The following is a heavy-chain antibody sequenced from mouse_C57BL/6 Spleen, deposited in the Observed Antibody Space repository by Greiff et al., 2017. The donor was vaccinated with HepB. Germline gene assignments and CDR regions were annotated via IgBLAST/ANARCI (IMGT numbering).Heavy chain of an antibody. V-gene: IGHV1-55*01. Sequence: QVQLQQPGAELVKPGASVKMSCKASGYTFTSYWITWVKQRPGQGLEWIGDIYPGSGSTNYNEKFKSKATLTVDTSSSTAYMQLSSLTSEDSAVYYCARKGIYYGYDDGYAMDYWGQGTSVTVSS. CDR3: ARKGIYYGYDDGYAMDY. D-gene: IGHD2-2*01. CDR2: IYPGSGST. J-gene: IGHJ4*01. CDR1: GYTFTSYW.